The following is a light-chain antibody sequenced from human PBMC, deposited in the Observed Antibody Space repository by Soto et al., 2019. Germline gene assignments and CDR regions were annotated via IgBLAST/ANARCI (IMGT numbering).Light chain of an antibody. J-gene: IGKJ5*01. CDR2: GAS. CDR1: QSVSSSF. V-gene: IGKV3-20*01. Sequence: IVVSKSACTLSLSPGERATLSCRASQSVSSSFLAWYQQKVGQAPRLLIYGASSRATGIPDRFSGSGSGTDFTLTISRLEPEDFAVYYCQQYGRSPRTFGQGTRLEI. CDR3: QQYGRSPRT.